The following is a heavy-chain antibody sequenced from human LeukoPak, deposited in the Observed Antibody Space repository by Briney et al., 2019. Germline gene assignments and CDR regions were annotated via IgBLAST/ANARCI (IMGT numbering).Heavy chain of an antibody. CDR1: GGSISSSSYY. CDR3: VRALGTPDCFDI. D-gene: IGHD1-14*01. V-gene: IGHV4-39*01. Sequence: PSETLSLTCTVSGGSISSSSYYWGWIRQPPGKGLEWIGSIYYSGSTYYNPSLKSRVTISVDTSKNQFSLKLSSVTAADTAVYYCVRALGTPDCFDIWGQGTMVPVSS. J-gene: IGHJ3*02. CDR2: IYYSGST.